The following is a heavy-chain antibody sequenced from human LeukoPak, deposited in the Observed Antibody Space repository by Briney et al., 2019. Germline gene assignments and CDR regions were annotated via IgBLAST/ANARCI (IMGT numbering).Heavy chain of an antibody. D-gene: IGHD6-6*01. V-gene: IGHV1-18*01. J-gene: IGHJ4*02. CDR3: ARDRSSSDY. CDR1: GYTFTSYG. Sequence: ASVKVSCEASGYTFTSYGISWVRQAPGQGLEWMGWISAYNGHTNYAQKVQGRVTMSTDTSTSTAYMELRSLGSDDTAVYYCARDRSSSDYWGQGTLVTVSS. CDR2: ISAYNGHT.